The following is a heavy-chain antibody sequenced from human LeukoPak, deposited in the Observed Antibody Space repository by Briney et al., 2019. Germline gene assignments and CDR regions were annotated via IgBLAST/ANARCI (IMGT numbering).Heavy chain of an antibody. CDR1: GFTFSSYS. D-gene: IGHD3-9*01. J-gene: IGHJ4*02. V-gene: IGHV3-48*02. Sequence: GGSLRLSCAASGFTFSSYSMNWVRQAPGKGLEWVSYISSSSTIYYADSVKGRFTISRDNAKNSLYLQMNSLSDEDTAVYYCARGQYYDILTGFWGQGTLVTVSS. CDR3: ARGQYYDILTGF. CDR2: ISSSSTI.